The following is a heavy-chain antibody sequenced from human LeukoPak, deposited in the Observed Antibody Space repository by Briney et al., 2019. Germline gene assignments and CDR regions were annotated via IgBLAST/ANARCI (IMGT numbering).Heavy chain of an antibody. Sequence: GGSLRLSCAASGYTFINYGMHWVRQAPDKGLKWVAVISYDGSQVFYGDFVKGRFTISRDDSKDTVYLQMHSLRVEDMAVYYCAKDDAGLPDYWGQGTLVIVSS. D-gene: IGHD2-15*01. V-gene: IGHV3-30*18. CDR3: AKDDAGLPDY. J-gene: IGHJ4*02. CDR1: GYTFINYG. CDR2: ISYDGSQV.